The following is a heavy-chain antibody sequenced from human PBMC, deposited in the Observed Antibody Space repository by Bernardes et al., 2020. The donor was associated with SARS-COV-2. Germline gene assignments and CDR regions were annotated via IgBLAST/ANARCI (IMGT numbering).Heavy chain of an antibody. J-gene: IGHJ4*01. Sequence: GGSLRLSCAGSGFTISSYAMSWVRQAPGKGLEWVSTISGAGATYYAGSVKGRFTISRDNSKITLYLQMNSLRAEDTGLYYCAQAASFSPVGYLHYWGHGTLVTVSS. CDR1: GFTISSYA. V-gene: IGHV3-23*01. CDR3: AQAASFSPVGYLHY. D-gene: IGHD1-26*01. CDR2: ISGAGAT.